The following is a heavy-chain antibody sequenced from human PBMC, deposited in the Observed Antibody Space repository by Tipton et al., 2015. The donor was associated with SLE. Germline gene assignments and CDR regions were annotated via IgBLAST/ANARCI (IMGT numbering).Heavy chain of an antibody. D-gene: IGHD4-17*01. Sequence: TLSLTCTVSGGSISSYYWSWIRQPPGKGLEWIGSTHYSGSTYYNASLKTRVTISVDTSKNQFSLKLNSVSAADTAVYYCARIRPGHGDPFDFWGQGTLVTVSS. CDR2: THYSGST. V-gene: IGHV4-39*07. CDR3: ARIRPGHGDPFDF. J-gene: IGHJ4*02. CDR1: GGSISSYY.